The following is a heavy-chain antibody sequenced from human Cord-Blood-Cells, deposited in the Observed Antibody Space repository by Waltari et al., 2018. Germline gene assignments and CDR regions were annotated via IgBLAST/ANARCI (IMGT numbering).Heavy chain of an antibody. J-gene: IGHJ3*02. CDR1: GGPISSSRYY. CDR2: IYYSGST. CDR3: ASPTPNYDFWSGYDAFDI. Sequence: QLQLQESGPGLVKPSETLSLTCTVPGGPISSSRYYWGWIRQPPGKGLEWIGSIYYSGSTYYNPSLKSRVTISVDTSKNQFSLKLSSVTAADTAVYYCASPTPNYDFWSGYDAFDIWGQGTMVTVSS. V-gene: IGHV4-39*01. D-gene: IGHD3-3*01.